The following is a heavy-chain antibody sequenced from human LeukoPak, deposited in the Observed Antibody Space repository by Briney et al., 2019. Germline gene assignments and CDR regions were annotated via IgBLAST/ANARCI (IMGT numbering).Heavy chain of an antibody. J-gene: IGHJ4*02. V-gene: IGHV3-23*01. Sequence: GVSLRLSCAASGFTFSSYAMSWARQAPGKGLEWVSAISGSCGSTYYADSVKGRFTISRDNSKNTLYLQTNSPRAEDTAVYYCAKDLVAAKYYFDYWGQGTLVTVSS. CDR3: AKDLVAAKYYFDY. CDR2: ISGSCGST. D-gene: IGHD2-15*01. CDR1: GFTFSSYA.